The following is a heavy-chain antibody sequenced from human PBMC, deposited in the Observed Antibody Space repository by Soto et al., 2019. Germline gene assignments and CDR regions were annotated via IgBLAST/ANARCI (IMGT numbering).Heavy chain of an antibody. V-gene: IGHV1-46*01. D-gene: IGHD6-19*01. CDR1: GYIFTSYY. CDR3: AREIAVAAYRWFDP. Sequence: ASVKVSCKASGYIFTSYYLHWVRQAPGQGLEWMGWINPFDGSRMFAQSFQGRVTFTRDTSTSTVYMELSGLRSDDTAVYYCAREIAVAAYRWFDPWGQGTLVTVSS. J-gene: IGHJ5*02. CDR2: INPFDGSR.